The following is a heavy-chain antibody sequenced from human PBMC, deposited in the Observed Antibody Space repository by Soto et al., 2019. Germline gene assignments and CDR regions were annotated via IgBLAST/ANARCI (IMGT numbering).Heavy chain of an antibody. CDR2: ISSSSSYT. D-gene: IGHD3-22*01. J-gene: IGHJ4*02. Sequence: QVQLVESGGGLVKPGGSLRLSCAASGFTFSDYYMSWIRQAPGKGLERVSYISSSSSYTNYADSVKGRFTISRDKTKNSLYLQMNSLRAEDTAVYYCARGGGMGSSGYFRVMSSSRPHWGQGTLVTVSS. CDR1: GFTFSDYY. CDR3: ARGGGMGSSGYFRVMSSSRPH. V-gene: IGHV3-11*06.